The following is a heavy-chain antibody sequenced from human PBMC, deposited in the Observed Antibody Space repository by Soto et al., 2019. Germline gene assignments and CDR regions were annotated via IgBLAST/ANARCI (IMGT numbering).Heavy chain of an antibody. CDR1: GYTFTGRQ. V-gene: IGHV1-2*04. J-gene: IGHJ6*02. D-gene: IGHD6-25*01. CDR2: INPNSGGT. Sequence: QAQLVQSGAEVKKPGASVKVSCKASGYTFTGRQMHWVRQAPGQGLEWMGWINPNSGGTNYAQKFQGWVTMTRDTSINTAYMELTRLTSDDPAVYYCARATDPFYSSALNGMDVWGQGTTVTGSS. CDR3: ARATDPFYSSALNGMDV.